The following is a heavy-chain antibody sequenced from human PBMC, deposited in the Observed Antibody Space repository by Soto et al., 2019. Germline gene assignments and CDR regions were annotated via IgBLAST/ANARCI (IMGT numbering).Heavy chain of an antibody. V-gene: IGHV3-9*01. J-gene: IGHJ4*02. D-gene: IGHD6-13*01. Sequence: EVQLVESGAGLVQPGRSLRLSCAASGFTFDDYAMHWVRQAPGKGLEWVSGISWNSGSIGYADSVKGRFTISRDNAKNSLYLQMNSLRAEDTALYYCAKAQPRLHYFDYWGQGTLVTVSS. CDR3: AKAQPRLHYFDY. CDR1: GFTFDDYA. CDR2: ISWNSGSI.